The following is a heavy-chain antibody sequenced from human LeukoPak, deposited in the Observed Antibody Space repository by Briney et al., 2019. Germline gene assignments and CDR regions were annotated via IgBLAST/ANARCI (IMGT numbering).Heavy chain of an antibody. D-gene: IGHD4-17*01. CDR1: GYTLTELS. J-gene: IGHJ4*02. CDR2: FDPEDGET. Sequence: ASVKVSCKVSGYTLTELSMHWVRQAPGKGLEWMGGFDPEDGETIYAQKFQGRVTMTEDTSTDTAYMELSSLRSEDTAVYYCATTTSPYGDYALIGDYWGQGTLVTVSS. V-gene: IGHV1-24*01. CDR3: ATTTSPYGDYALIGDY.